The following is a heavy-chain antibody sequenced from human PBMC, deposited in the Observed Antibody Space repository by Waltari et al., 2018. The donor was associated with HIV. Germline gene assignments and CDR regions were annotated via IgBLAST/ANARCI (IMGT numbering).Heavy chain of an antibody. Sequence: QVHLQQWGPGLVKPSETLSLTCAVYGESFKSYYWSWICQAPDKGLEWIGKIDHYGATDYNPSLKSRVTISVDTSKNQFSLRLTSVTAADTGTYYCAKGALMRWLHSPRHWFDPWGQENLVTVSS. CDR1: GESFKSYY. J-gene: IGHJ5*02. CDR3: AKGALMRWLHSPRHWFDP. D-gene: IGHD2-21*01. V-gene: IGHV4-34*02. CDR2: IDHYGAT.